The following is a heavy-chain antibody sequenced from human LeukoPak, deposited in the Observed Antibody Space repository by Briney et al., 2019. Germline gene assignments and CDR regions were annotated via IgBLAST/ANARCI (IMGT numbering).Heavy chain of an antibody. J-gene: IGHJ6*03. D-gene: IGHD2-8*02. CDR2: IYYSGST. CDR1: GGSISSSSYY. V-gene: IGHV4-39*01. Sequence: SETLSLTCTVSGGSISSSSYYWGWIRQPPGKGLEWIGRIYYSGSTYCNPSLKSRVTITVDTYKNQFSLKLSSVTAAETAVYYCARHAVLGVGYYYYYYMDVWGKGTTVTVSS. CDR3: ARHAVLGVGYYYYYYMDV.